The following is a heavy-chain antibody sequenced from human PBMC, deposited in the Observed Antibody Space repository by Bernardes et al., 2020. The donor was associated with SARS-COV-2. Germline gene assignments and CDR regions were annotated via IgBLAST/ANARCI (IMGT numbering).Heavy chain of an antibody. CDR1: GSTFSYDD. Sequence: GGSLRLSCAASGSTFSYDDMNWFRQAPGKGLEWVSNIHFSGDKTYYADSVKGRFTISRDNSKKTLYLQMERLRVEDTAVYYCAKDHNWPEMYWGQGILVTVSS. V-gene: IGHV3-23*01. J-gene: IGHJ4*02. CDR3: AKDHNWPEMY. CDR2: IHFSGDKT.